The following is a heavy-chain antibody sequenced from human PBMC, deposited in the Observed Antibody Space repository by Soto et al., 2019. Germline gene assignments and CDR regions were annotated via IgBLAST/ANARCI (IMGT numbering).Heavy chain of an antibody. CDR2: IWYDGSNK. V-gene: IGHV3-33*01. J-gene: IGHJ6*02. D-gene: IGHD2-15*01. Sequence: GGSLRLSCAASGFTFSSYGMHWVRQAPGKGLEWVAVIWYDGSNKYYADSVKGRFTISRDNSKNTLYLQMNSLRAEDTAVYYCARVLRCSGGSCYRVNYYGMDVWGQGTTVTVSS. CDR1: GFTFSSYG. CDR3: ARVLRCSGGSCYRVNYYGMDV.